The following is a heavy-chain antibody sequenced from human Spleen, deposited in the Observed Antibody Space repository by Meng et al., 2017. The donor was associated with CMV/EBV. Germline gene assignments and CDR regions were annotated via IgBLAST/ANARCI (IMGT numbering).Heavy chain of an antibody. Sequence: ASVKVACKASGYNLISDYIHWLRQAPGQRLEWMGVITPSSGTTSYAQRFQGRVTLTRETSTSTFYMELSSLTSEDTAVYYCARAIVVVPASISWFDPWGQGTLVTVSS. CDR3: ARAIVVVPASISWFDP. D-gene: IGHD2-2*01. J-gene: IGHJ5*02. CDR1: GYNLISDY. V-gene: IGHV1-46*01. CDR2: ITPSSGTT.